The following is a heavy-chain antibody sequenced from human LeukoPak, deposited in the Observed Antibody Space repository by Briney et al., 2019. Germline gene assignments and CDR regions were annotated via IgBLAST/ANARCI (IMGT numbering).Heavy chain of an antibody. J-gene: IGHJ4*02. D-gene: IGHD5-24*01. CDR1: GGSISSYY. Sequence: SETLSLTCTVSGGSISSYYWSWIRQPPGKGLEWIGYIYYSGSTNYNPSLKSRVTISVDTSKNQFSLKLSSVTAADTAVYYCARAKMATIPSSPFDYWGQGTLVTVSS. CDR3: ARAKMATIPSSPFDY. V-gene: IGHV4-59*01. CDR2: IYYSGST.